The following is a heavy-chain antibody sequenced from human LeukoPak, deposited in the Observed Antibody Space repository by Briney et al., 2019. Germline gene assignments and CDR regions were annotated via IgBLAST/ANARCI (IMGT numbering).Heavy chain of an antibody. D-gene: IGHD3-10*01. CDR1: GFTFSSYG. Sequence: PGRSLRLSCAASGFTFSSYGMHWVRQAPGKGLEWVAVISYDGSNKYYADSVKGRFTISRDNSKNTLYLQMNSLRAEDTAVYYCANQPYYYGSGSYPGMDVWGKGTTATVSS. V-gene: IGHV3-30*18. J-gene: IGHJ6*04. CDR3: ANQPYYYGSGSYPGMDV. CDR2: ISYDGSNK.